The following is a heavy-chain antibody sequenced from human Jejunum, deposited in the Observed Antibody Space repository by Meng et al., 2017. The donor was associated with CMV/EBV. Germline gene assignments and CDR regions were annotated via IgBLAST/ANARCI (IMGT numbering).Heavy chain of an antibody. J-gene: IGHJ4*02. CDR3: ARGSYYFDY. CDR1: GGSFSSYY. V-gene: IGHV4-59*01. Sequence: SLTCTVSGGSFSSYYYTWIRQPPWKGLEWIGSVSYTGGINYSPSHKSRVTISIDTSQNQFSLKLRSVTAADTVVYFCARGSYYFDYWGQGTLVTVSS. CDR2: VSYTGGI.